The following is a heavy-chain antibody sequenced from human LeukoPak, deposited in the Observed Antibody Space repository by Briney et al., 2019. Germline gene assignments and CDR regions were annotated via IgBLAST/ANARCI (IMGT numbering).Heavy chain of an antibody. V-gene: IGHV3-9*01. Sequence: GGSLRLSGAAPGFTFDDYAMPWVRQAPGKGLRGVSGISGNSGSIGYADSVKGRFTISRDNAKNSLYLQMNSLRAEDTALYYCAKGGGYDSSGYTYYYYYMDVWGKGTTVTVSS. D-gene: IGHD3-22*01. CDR1: GFTFDDYA. CDR3: AKGGGYDSSGYTYYYYYMDV. J-gene: IGHJ6*03. CDR2: ISGNSGSI.